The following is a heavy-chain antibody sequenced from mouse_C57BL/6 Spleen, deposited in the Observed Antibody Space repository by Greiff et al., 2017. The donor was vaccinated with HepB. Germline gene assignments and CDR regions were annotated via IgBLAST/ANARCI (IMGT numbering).Heavy chain of an antibody. V-gene: IGHV1-75*01. J-gene: IGHJ2*01. CDR3: ASPQFITTVVAFDY. CDR2: IFPGSGST. D-gene: IGHD1-1*01. Sequence: VQLQQSGPELVKPGASVKISCKASGYTFTDYYINWVKQRPGQGLEWIGWIFPGSGSTYYNEKFKGKATLTVDKSSSTAYMLLSSLTSEDSAVYFCASPQFITTVVAFDYWGQGTTLTVSS. CDR1: GYTFTDYY.